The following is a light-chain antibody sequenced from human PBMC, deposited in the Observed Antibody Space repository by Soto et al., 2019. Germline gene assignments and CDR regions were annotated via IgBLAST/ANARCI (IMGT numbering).Light chain of an antibody. J-gene: IGKJ4*01. CDR3: QQYNSYSSLT. V-gene: IGKV1-5*03. Sequence: DIPMTQSPSTLSASVGDRVTITCRASQSVRGWVAWYQQKPGKAPKVLISKASTLESGVTSRFSGSASGTEFILTISSLQPDDFATYYCQQYNSYSSLTFGGGTRVEI. CDR1: QSVRGW. CDR2: KAS.